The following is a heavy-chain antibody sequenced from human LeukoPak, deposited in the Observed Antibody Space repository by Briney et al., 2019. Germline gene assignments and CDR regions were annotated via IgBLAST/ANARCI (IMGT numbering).Heavy chain of an antibody. Sequence: RPGGSLRLSCAASGFTFSSYAMSWVRQAPGKGLEWVSGINWNGGSTGYADSVKGRFTISRDNAKNSLYLQMNSLRAEDTALYYCARGSGSYHFDYWGQGTLVTVSS. D-gene: IGHD1-26*01. J-gene: IGHJ4*02. CDR2: INWNGGST. CDR1: GFTFSSYA. CDR3: ARGSGSYHFDY. V-gene: IGHV3-20*04.